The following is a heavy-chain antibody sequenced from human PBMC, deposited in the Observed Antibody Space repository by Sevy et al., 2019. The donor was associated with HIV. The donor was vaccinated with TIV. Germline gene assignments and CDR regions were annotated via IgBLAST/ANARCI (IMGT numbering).Heavy chain of an antibody. CDR3: ARDGPEVEMDTITRYAPYGMDV. D-gene: IGHD5-18*01. J-gene: IGHJ6*02. V-gene: IGHV3-30-3*01. Sequence: GGSLRLSCAASGFTFSSYAMHWVRQAPGKGLEWVAVISYDGSNKYYADSVKGRFTISRDNSKNTLYLQMNSLRAEDTAVYYCARDGPEVEMDTITRYAPYGMDVWGQGTTVTVSS. CDR2: ISYDGSNK. CDR1: GFTFSSYA.